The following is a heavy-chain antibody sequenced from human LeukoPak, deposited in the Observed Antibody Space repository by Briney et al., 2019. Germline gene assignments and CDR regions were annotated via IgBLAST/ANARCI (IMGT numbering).Heavy chain of an antibody. CDR2: IHIYRGNT. J-gene: IGHJ4*02. CDR3: ARDLNSSGWYGGGGLNY. V-gene: IGHV1-18*01. D-gene: IGHD6-13*01. Sequence: ASVKLSCKASGYSSTNYGISWVRQGPGQGLEWMGWIHIYRGNTNYAQKFQGRVTMTTDTSTSTAYMDLRSLRLDDAAPYYCARDLNSSGWYGGGGLNYWGQGTLVTVSS. CDR1: GYSSTNYG.